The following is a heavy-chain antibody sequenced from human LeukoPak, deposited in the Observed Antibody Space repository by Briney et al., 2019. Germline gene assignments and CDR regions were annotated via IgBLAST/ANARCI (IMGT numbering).Heavy chain of an antibody. Sequence: GGSLRLSCAASGFTFSSYEMKWVRQAPGKGLEWVSYISSSGSTIYYADSVKGRFTISRDNAKNSLYLLMNSLRAEDTAVYYCARFSSSWLLDYWGQGTLVTVSS. D-gene: IGHD6-13*01. CDR3: ARFSSSWLLDY. V-gene: IGHV3-48*03. J-gene: IGHJ4*02. CDR1: GFTFSSYE. CDR2: ISSSGSTI.